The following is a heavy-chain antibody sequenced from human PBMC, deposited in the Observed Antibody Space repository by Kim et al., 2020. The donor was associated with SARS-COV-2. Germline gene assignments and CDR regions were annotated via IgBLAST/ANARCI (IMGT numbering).Heavy chain of an antibody. Sequence: GGSLRLSCAASGFTFSSYAVHWVRQAPGKGLEWVAVISYDGSNKYYADSVVGRFTISRDNSKNTLYLQMNSLRAEDTAVYYCARGPPRYGPWYFDLWGRGTLVAVSS. D-gene: IGHD3-10*01. CDR1: GFTFSSYA. J-gene: IGHJ2*01. CDR2: ISYDGSNK. V-gene: IGHV3-30*04. CDR3: ARGPPRYGPWYFDL.